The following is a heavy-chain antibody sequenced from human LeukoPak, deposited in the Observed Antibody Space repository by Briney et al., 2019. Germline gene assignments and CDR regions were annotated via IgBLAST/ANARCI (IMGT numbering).Heavy chain of an antibody. D-gene: IGHD6-19*01. Sequence: PGGSLRLSCAASGFTFSGSDIHWVRHASGKGLEWVGRITTKPDNYATAYAASVKGRFTISRDDSESTAYLQMNSLKTEDTAVYYCTTYRSGHYWGQGTLVTVSS. CDR1: GFTFSGSD. J-gene: IGHJ4*02. CDR3: TTYRSGHY. CDR2: ITTKPDNYAT. V-gene: IGHV3-73*01.